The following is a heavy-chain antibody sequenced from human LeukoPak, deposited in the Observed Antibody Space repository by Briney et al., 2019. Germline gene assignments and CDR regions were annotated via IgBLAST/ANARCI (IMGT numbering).Heavy chain of an antibody. CDR3: AGSPGRLRYFDWSSYYYYGMDV. CDR1: GTSISSSN. V-gene: IGHV4-59*01. D-gene: IGHD3-9*01. CDR2: IYYSGST. J-gene: IGHJ6*04. Sequence: TPSATLPLTSPSSGTSISSSNWSCIRPPPGKVVEGTGIIYYSGSTNYKDSLKSRVTISVDTSKNQFSLKLSSVTAADTAVYYCAGSPGRLRYFDWSSYYYYGMDVWGKGTTVTVSS.